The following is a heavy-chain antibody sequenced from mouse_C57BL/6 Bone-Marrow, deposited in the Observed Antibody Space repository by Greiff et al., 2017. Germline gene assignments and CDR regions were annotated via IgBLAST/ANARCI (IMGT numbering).Heavy chain of an antibody. CDR1: GYTFTSYW. J-gene: IGHJ3*01. Sequence: QVQLQQPGAELVMPGASVKLSCKASGYTFTSYWMHWVKQRPGQGLEWIGEIDPSDSYTNYNQKFKGKSTLTVDNSSSTAYMQLSSLTSEDSAVYYCAREELGFLRFAYWGQGTLVTVSA. V-gene: IGHV1-69*01. CDR3: AREELGFLRFAY. CDR2: IDPSDSYT.